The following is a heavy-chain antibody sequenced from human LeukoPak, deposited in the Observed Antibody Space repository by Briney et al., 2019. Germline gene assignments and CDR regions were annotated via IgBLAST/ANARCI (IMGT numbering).Heavy chain of an antibody. J-gene: IGHJ4*02. CDR1: GGSISSYD. Sequence: PSETLSLTCIVSGGSISSYDWSWIRQPAGKGLEWIGRIYSSGSTNYNPSLKSRVTMSVNTSKNQFALKLSSVTAADTAVYYCARDRNGGHFDYWGQGILVTVSS. CDR3: ARDRNGGHFDY. CDR2: IYSSGST. V-gene: IGHV4-4*07. D-gene: IGHD3-10*01.